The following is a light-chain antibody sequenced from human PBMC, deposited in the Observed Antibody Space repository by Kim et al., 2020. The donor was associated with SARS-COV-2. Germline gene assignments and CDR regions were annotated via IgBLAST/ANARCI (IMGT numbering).Light chain of an antibody. J-gene: IGLJ2*01. CDR3: YSTDSSGNHRV. V-gene: IGLV3-10*01. CDR1: ALPKKY. Sequence: SYELTQPPSVSVSPGQTARITCSGDALPKKYAYCYQQKSGQAPVLVIYEDSKRPSGIPERFSGSSSGTMATLTISAAQVEDEADYYCYSTDSSGNHRVFGGGTQLTVL. CDR2: EDS.